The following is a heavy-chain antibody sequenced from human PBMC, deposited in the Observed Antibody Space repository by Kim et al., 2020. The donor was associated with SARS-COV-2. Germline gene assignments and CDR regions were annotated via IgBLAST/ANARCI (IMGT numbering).Heavy chain of an antibody. D-gene: IGHD2-8*01. J-gene: IGHJ4*02. CDR3: ARDARLMGFDY. Sequence: TNHTPSLKSRVTISVDTSKNQFSLKLSSVTAADTAVYYCARDARLMGFDYWGQGTLVTVSS. V-gene: IGHV4-59*01. CDR2: T.